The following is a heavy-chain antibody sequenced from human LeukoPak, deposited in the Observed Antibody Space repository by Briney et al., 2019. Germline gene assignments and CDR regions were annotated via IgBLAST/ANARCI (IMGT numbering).Heavy chain of an antibody. CDR2: ISYDGSNK. V-gene: IGHV3-30*18. Sequence: GGSLRLSCAASGFTFSSYGMHWVRQAPGKGLEWVAVISYDGSNKYYADSVKGRFTISRDNSKNTLYLQMNSLRAEDTAVYYCAKDRVVPAARVYYYYGMDVWGQGTTVTVSS. J-gene: IGHJ6*02. CDR3: AKDRVVPAARVYYYYGMDV. D-gene: IGHD2-2*01. CDR1: GFTFSSYG.